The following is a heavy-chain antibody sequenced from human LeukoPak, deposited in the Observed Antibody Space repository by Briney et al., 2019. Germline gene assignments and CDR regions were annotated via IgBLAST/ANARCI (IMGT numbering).Heavy chain of an antibody. D-gene: IGHD2-2*01. V-gene: IGHV3-21*01. CDR2: ISSSSSYI. Sequence: GSLRLSCAASGFTFSSYSMNWVRQAPGKGLEWVSSISSSSSYIYYADSVKGRFTISRDNAKNSLYLQMNSLRAEDTAVYYCARGYCSSTSCHEEHGYYMDVWGKGTTVTVSS. CDR1: GFTFSSYS. J-gene: IGHJ6*03. CDR3: ARGYCSSTSCHEEHGYYMDV.